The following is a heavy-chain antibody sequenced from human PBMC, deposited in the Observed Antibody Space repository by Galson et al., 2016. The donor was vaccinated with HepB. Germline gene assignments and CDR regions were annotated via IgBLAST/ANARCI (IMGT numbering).Heavy chain of an antibody. D-gene: IGHD2-2*01. CDR1: GFTFSSDA. CDR2: TWFDGKND. Sequence: SLRLSCAASGFTFSSDAMAWVRQAPGKGLEWVAVTWFDGKNDFYAGSVKGRFIISKDNSNNTLHLQMNSLRAEDTAVYFCARASVVPRAMRRVFDLWGQGARVTVSS. V-gene: IGHV3-33*08. CDR3: ARASVVPRAMRRVFDL. J-gene: IGHJ4*02.